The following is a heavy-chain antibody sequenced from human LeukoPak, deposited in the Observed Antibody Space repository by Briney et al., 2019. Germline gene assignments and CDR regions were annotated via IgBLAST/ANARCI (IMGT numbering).Heavy chain of an antibody. CDR3: ARDSRDYGSGSYWDV. CDR1: GGSISNYY. Sequence: SETLSLTCTVSGGSISNYYWSWLRQPAGKGLEWIGRIHITGSTNYNPSLQSRVTMSLDTSKNQFSLTLSSVTAADTAVYYCARDSRDYGSGSYWDVWGQGTTVTVSS. V-gene: IGHV4-4*07. J-gene: IGHJ6*02. D-gene: IGHD3-10*01. CDR2: IHITGST.